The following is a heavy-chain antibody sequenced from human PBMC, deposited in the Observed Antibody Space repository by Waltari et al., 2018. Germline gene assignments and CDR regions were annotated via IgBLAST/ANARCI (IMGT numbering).Heavy chain of an antibody. Sequence: QVQLVESGGGVVQPGRSLRLSCAASGFTFSSYGMHWVRQAPGKGLEWVAVIWYDGSNKYYADSVKGRFTISRDNSKNTLYLQMNSLRAEDTAVYYCARSTDYYDSSGYFYYFDYWGQGTLVTVSS. CDR2: IWYDGSNK. CDR3: ARSTDYYDSSGYFYYFDY. V-gene: IGHV3-33*01. CDR1: GFTFSSYG. J-gene: IGHJ4*02. D-gene: IGHD3-22*01.